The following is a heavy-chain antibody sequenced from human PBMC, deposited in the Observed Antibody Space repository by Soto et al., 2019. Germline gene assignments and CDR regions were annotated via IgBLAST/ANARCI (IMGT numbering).Heavy chain of an antibody. CDR2: IYYSGST. V-gene: IGHV4-31*03. Sequence: PSVTLSLTCTVSGGSLSSGGYYLSWIRQHPGKGLEWIGYIYYSGSTYYNPSLKSRVTISVDTSKNQFSLKLSSVTAADTAVYYCARWGLSSSWYYFDYWGQGTLVTVSS. CDR3: ARWGLSSSWYYFDY. J-gene: IGHJ4*02. D-gene: IGHD6-13*01. CDR1: GGSLSSGGYY.